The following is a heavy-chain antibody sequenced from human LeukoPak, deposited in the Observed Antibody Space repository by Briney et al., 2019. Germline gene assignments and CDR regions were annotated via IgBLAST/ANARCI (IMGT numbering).Heavy chain of an antibody. CDR2: IGTAGDT. CDR1: GFTFSSYD. V-gene: IGHV3-13*01. D-gene: IGHD3-16*02. Sequence: PGGSLRLSCAASGFTFSSYDMHWVRQATGKGLEWVSAIGTAGDTYYPGSVKGRFTISRDNSKNTLYLQMNSLRAEDTAVYYCARARTLGLRLGELSTWGQGTLVTVSS. J-gene: IGHJ5*02. CDR3: ARARTLGLRLGELST.